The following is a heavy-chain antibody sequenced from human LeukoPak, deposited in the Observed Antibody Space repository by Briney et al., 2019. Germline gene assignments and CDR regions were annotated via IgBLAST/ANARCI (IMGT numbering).Heavy chain of an antibody. J-gene: IGHJ3*01. V-gene: IGHV5-51*01. D-gene: IGHD3-22*01. CDR3: ARVYYDSSGYPFDTFDV. CDR2: IYPADSDI. CDR1: GYSINNYW. Sequence: GESLKISCKGSGYSINNYWIGWVRQMPGKGLEWMGIIYPADSDIRYSPSFQGQVTISADKSISTAYLQWSSLKASDTAMYYCARVYYDSSGYPFDTFDVWGQGTMVTVSS.